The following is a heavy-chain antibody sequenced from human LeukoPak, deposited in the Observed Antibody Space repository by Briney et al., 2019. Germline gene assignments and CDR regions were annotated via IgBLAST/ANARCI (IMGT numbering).Heavy chain of an antibody. CDR3: ARWGDWFDP. Sequence: PSETLSLTCTVSGGSISSHYWSWIRQPPGKGLEWIGYIYYSGSTNYNPSLKSRVTISVDTSKNQFSLKLSSVTAADTAVYYCARWGDWFDPWGQGTLVTVSS. J-gene: IGHJ5*02. D-gene: IGHD3-16*01. CDR2: IYYSGST. V-gene: IGHV4-59*08. CDR1: GGSISSHY.